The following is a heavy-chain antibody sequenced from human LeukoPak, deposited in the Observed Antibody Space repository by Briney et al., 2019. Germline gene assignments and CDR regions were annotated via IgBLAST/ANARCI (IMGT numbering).Heavy chain of an antibody. V-gene: IGHV3-48*03. CDR3: ARVRGGYSYGTGYYYMDV. CDR2: ISSSGSTI. CDR1: GFTFSSYE. J-gene: IGHJ6*03. Sequence: AGGSLRLSCAASGFTFSSYEMNWVRQAPGKGLEWVSYISSSGSTIYYADSVKGRFTICRDNAKNSLYLQMNSPRAEDTAVYYCARVRGGYSYGTGYYYMDVWGKGTTVTVSS. D-gene: IGHD5-18*01.